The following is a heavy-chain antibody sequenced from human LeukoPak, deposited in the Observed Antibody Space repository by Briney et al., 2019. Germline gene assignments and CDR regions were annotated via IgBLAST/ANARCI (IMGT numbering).Heavy chain of an antibody. CDR2: VSSKGVST. J-gene: IGHJ4*02. CDR1: GFTISIYA. V-gene: IGHV3-64D*09. Sequence: GGSLRLSCSASGFTISIYAMHWVRQAPGKGLEYVSGVSSKGVSTYYADSVKGRFTISRDNSKDTMFLQMSSLRAEDTAVYYCVKGGQYSSSSHFDYWGQGTLVTVSS. CDR3: VKGGQYSSSSHFDY. D-gene: IGHD6-6*01.